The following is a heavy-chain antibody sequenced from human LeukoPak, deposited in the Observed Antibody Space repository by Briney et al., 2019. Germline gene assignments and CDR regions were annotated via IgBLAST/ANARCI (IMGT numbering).Heavy chain of an antibody. D-gene: IGHD5-12*01. Sequence: ASVKVSCKASGYTFTSYGISWVRQAPGQGLEWMGWISAYNGNTNYAQKLQDRVTMTTDTSTSTAYMELRSLRSDDTAVYYCARDPRRVDIVATHSAFDIWGQGTMVTVSS. CDR1: GYTFTSYG. V-gene: IGHV1-18*01. CDR2: ISAYNGNT. J-gene: IGHJ3*02. CDR3: ARDPRRVDIVATHSAFDI.